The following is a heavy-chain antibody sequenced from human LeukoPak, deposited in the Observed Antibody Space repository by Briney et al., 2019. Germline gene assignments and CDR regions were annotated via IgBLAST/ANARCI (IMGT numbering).Heavy chain of an antibody. D-gene: IGHD3-22*01. J-gene: IGHJ4*02. CDR1: GGTFSSYA. CDR3: ARDLGTSGGYYDSSGYPDY. CDR2: IIPIFGTA. Sequence: ASVKVSCKASGGTFSSYAISWVRQAPGQGLEWMGGIIPIFGTANYAQKFQGRVTITADESTSTAYMELSRLRSDDTAVYYCARDLGTSGGYYDSSGYPDYWGQGTLVTVSS. V-gene: IGHV1-69*13.